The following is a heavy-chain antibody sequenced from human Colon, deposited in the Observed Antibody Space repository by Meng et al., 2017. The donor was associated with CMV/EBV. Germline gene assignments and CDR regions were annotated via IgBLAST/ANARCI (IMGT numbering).Heavy chain of an antibody. J-gene: IGHJ6*03. D-gene: IGHD3/OR15-3a*01. CDR2: MTYGGTR. Sequence: SETLSLTCTVSGGSIFATEYFWGWIRQPPGKGLEWIGSMTYGGTRNYNASFHSRVTVSVDPSKNHFSLKLSSVAAADTATYYCATLYYDFWGRYNMDVWGQGTTVTVSS. V-gene: IGHV4-39*07. CDR1: GGSIFATEYF. CDR3: ATLYYDFWGRYNMDV.